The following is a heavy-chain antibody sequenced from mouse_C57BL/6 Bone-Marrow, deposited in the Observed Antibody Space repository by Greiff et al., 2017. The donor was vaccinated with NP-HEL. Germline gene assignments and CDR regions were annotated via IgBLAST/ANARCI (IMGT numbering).Heavy chain of an antibody. Sequence: QVQLQQPGAELVMPGASVKLSCKASGYTFTSYWMHWVKQRPGQGLEWIGEIDPSDSYTNYNQKFKGKSTLTVDKSSSTAYMQLSSLTSEDSAVYYCAREGLTTVVATREYFDVWGTGTTVTVSS. J-gene: IGHJ1*03. CDR1: GYTFTSYW. CDR3: AREGLTTVVATREYFDV. CDR2: IDPSDSYT. V-gene: IGHV1-69*01. D-gene: IGHD1-1*01.